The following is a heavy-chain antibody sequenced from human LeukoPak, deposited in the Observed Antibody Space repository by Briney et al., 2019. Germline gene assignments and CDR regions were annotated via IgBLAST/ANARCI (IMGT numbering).Heavy chain of an antibody. J-gene: IGHJ4*02. CDR1: GYTFTNYW. D-gene: IGHD2-8*01. CDR3: ARDMNNGLLPDY. CDR2: VYPGDSDT. Sequence: GESLKISCKGSGYTFTNYWIGWVRQMPGKGLEWMGIVYPGDSDTRYSPSFQGQVTISADKSISTAYLQWTSLKASDSAMYFCARDMNNGLLPDYWGQGTLVTASS. V-gene: IGHV5-51*01.